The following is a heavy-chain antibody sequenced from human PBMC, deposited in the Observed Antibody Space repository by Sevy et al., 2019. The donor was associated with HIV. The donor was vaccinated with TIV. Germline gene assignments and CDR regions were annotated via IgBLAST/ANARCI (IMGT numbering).Heavy chain of an antibody. Sequence: GGSLRLSCEASGFIFANYGIHWVRQAPGKGLEWVAVMSYDGTSDYYADSVKGRFTVSRDTLTKTMNLQMDGLTMEDTGMYFCGKGREQFGSGPLDDWGQGTMVTVSS. CDR1: GFIFANYG. D-gene: IGHD3-10*01. CDR3: GKGREQFGSGPLDD. CDR2: MSYDGTSD. J-gene: IGHJ4*02. V-gene: IGHV3-30*18.